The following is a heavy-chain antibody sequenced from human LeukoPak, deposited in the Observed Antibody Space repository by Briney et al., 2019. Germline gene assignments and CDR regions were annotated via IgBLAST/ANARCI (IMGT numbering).Heavy chain of an antibody. CDR2: IRRDGTT. J-gene: IGHJ4*02. Sequence: GGSLTLSCAASGFTVSSYWIHWVRQAPGKGLVWVSLIRRDGTTSFAASVQGRFAISRDNARNTLYMQMNSLAAEDTAVYYCARDAGQATPFDYWGPGTLVTVSS. CDR3: ARDAGQATPFDY. V-gene: IGHV3-74*01. CDR1: GFTVSSYW. D-gene: IGHD2-15*01.